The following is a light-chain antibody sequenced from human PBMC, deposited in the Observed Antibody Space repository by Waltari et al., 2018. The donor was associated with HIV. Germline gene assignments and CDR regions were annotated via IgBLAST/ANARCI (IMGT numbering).Light chain of an antibody. Sequence: DIQMTQSPFFVSASVGDRVTITCRASQAISSWLTWYQQIPGAAPKLLLYASSTLQSGVPPRFSGGRSGANFTLTISSLQPEDFATYFCQQAVGLPWTFGQGTKVEMK. J-gene: IGKJ1*01. CDR3: QQAVGLPWT. CDR1: QAISSW. V-gene: IGKV1-12*01. CDR2: ASS.